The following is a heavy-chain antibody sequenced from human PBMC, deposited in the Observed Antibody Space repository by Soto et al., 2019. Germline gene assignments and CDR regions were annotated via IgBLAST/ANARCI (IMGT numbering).Heavy chain of an antibody. CDR3: ARDRPVAARHDAFDI. J-gene: IGHJ3*02. D-gene: IGHD6-6*01. V-gene: IGHV1-69*13. CDR2: IIPIFGTA. Sequence: ASVKVSCKASGGTFSSYAISWVRQAPGQGLEWMGGIIPIFGTANYAQKFQGRVTITADESTSTAYMELSSLRSEDTAVYYCARDRPVAARHDAFDIWGQGTMVTVSS. CDR1: GGTFSSYA.